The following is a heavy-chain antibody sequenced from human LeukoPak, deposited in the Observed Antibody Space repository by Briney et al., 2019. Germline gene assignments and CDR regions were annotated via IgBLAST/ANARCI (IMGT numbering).Heavy chain of an antibody. CDR1: GFTFDDYA. Sequence: SGGSLRLSCAASGFTFDDYAMHWVRQAPGKGLEWVSGISWNSGSIGYADSVKGRFTISRDNAKNSLYLQMNSLRAEDTALYYCARGRPNRGMDVWGQGTTVTVSS. CDR3: ARGRPNRGMDV. D-gene: IGHD1-14*01. V-gene: IGHV3-9*01. J-gene: IGHJ6*02. CDR2: ISWNSGSI.